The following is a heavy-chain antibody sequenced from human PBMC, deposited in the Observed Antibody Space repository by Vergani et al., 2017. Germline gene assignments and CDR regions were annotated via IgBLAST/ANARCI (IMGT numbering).Heavy chain of an antibody. J-gene: IGHJ4*02. V-gene: IGHV4-34*01. CDR3: ASSLGATTVAGPEGQFDY. CDR2: INHSGST. CDR1: GGSFSGYY. D-gene: IGHD1-26*01. Sequence: QVQLQQWGAGLLKPSETLSLTCAVYGGSFSGYYWSWIRQPPGKGLEWIGEINHSGSTNYNPSLKSRVTISVDTSKNQFSLKLSSVTAEDTAVYYCASSLGATTVAGPEGQFDYWGQGTLVTVSS.